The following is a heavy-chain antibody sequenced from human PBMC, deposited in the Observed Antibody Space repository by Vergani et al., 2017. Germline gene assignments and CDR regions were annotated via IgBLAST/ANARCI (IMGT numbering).Heavy chain of an antibody. J-gene: IGHJ4*02. D-gene: IGHD3-10*01. CDR3: ARHGGSGNCYHLFDS. CDR1: NYSISRGYF. Sequence: QVQLQESGPGLVKPSETLSLTCTVSNYSISRGYFWGWIRRPPGKGLEWIASFHHTGMTYNNPSLKSRVTMSVVTSKNLISLKLNSVTAADTALYYCARHGGSGNCYHLFDSWGQGTLVTVSS. CDR2: FHHTGMT. V-gene: IGHV4-38-2*02.